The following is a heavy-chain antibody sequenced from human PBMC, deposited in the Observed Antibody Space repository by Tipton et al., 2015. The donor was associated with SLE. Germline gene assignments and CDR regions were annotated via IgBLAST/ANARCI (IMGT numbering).Heavy chain of an antibody. J-gene: IGHJ4*02. CDR3: ARDDRGTVVGATSFDY. CDR1: GFSISSGSY. CDR2: IYHSGST. D-gene: IGHD1-26*01. V-gene: IGHV4-38-2*02. Sequence: TLSLTCAVSGFSISSGSYCGWIRQPPGKGMEWIVSIYHSGSTSYNPSLKSRVTISVDTSKNQFSLKLSSVTAADTAVYYCARDDRGTVVGATSFDYWGQGTLVTVSS.